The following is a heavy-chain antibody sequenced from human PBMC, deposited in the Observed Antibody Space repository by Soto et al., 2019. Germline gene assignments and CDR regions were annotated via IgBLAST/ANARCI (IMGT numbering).Heavy chain of an antibody. Sequence: EVQLVESGGGLVQPGGSLRLSCAASVFIFSNYEMNWFRQAPGKGLQWVSFISPTVNKIYYGESVKGRFIISRDNAKNSVFLQMNSLTAEDTAVYFCERSFPRFTAPDYWGQGTLVTVAS. CDR1: VFIFSNYE. D-gene: IGHD2-21*02. CDR3: ERSFPRFTAPDY. V-gene: IGHV3-48*03. J-gene: IGHJ4*02. CDR2: ISPTVNKI.